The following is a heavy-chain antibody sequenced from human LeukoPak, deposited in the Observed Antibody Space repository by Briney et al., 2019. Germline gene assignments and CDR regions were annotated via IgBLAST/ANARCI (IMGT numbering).Heavy chain of an antibody. CDR3: ARDAGWGRLDS. CDR2: LASDENNR. Sequence: PGGSLRLSCAASGLTISGSWIHWVRQVPGKGLMWVSRLASDENNRIYADSVKGRFTISRDNAKNTLFLQMNSLRVEDTGFYYCARDAGWGRLDSWGQGALVTVSS. V-gene: IGHV3-74*01. J-gene: IGHJ4*02. D-gene: IGHD3-16*01. CDR1: GLTISGSW.